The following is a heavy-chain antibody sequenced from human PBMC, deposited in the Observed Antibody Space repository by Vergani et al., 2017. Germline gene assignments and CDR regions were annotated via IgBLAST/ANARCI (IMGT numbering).Heavy chain of an antibody. CDR3: ARATVTTRTYYDYYYMDV. Sequence: QVQLVQSGAEVKKPGASVKVSCKASGYTFTSYAMHWVRQAPGQRLEWMGWINAGNGNTKYSQKFQGRVTITRDTSASTAYMELSSLRSEDTAVYYCARATVTTRTYYDYYYMDVWGKGTTVTVSS. CDR2: INAGNGNT. D-gene: IGHD4-11*01. J-gene: IGHJ6*03. CDR1: GYTFTSYA. V-gene: IGHV1-3*01.